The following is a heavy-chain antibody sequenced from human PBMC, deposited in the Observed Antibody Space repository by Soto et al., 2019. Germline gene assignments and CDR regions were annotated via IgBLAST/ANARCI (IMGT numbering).Heavy chain of an antibody. Sequence: SETLSLTCTVSGGSIGSGGYYWSWIRQHPGKGLEWIGYIYYSGSTYYNPSLKSRVTISVDTSKNQFSLKLSSVTAADTAVYYCARVPADSTSSWFDPWGQGTLVTVSS. CDR1: GGSIGSGGYY. J-gene: IGHJ5*02. D-gene: IGHD3-22*01. CDR2: IYYSGST. V-gene: IGHV4-31*03. CDR3: ARVPADSTSSWFDP.